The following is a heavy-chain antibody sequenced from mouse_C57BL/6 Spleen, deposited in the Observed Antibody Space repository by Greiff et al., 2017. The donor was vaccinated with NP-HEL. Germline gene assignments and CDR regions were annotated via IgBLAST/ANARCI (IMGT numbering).Heavy chain of an antibody. Sequence: VKLQESGAELVKPGASVKISCKASGYAFSSYWMNWVKQRPGKGLEWIGQIYPGDGDTNYNGKFKGKATLTADKSSSTAYMQLSSLTSEDSAVYFCANNDYEGAWFAYWGQGTLVTVSA. CDR1: GYAFSSYW. J-gene: IGHJ3*01. V-gene: IGHV1-80*01. D-gene: IGHD2-4*01. CDR2: IYPGDGDT. CDR3: ANNDYEGAWFAY.